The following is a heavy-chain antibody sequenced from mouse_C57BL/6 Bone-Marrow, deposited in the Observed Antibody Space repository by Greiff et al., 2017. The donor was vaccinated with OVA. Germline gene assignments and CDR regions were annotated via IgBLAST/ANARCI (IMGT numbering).Heavy chain of an antibody. CDR1: GYTFTSYW. Sequence: QVQLQQPGAELVKPGASVKLSCKASGYTFTSYWMHWVKQRPGQGLEWIGMIHPNSGSTNYNEKFKSKATLPVDKSSSTAYMQLSSLTSEDSAVFYCSSGEQFYSTVGVGDYWGQGTTLTVSS. CDR2: IHPNSGST. J-gene: IGHJ2*01. D-gene: IGHD1-1*01. V-gene: IGHV1-64*01. CDR3: SSGEQFYSTVGVGDY.